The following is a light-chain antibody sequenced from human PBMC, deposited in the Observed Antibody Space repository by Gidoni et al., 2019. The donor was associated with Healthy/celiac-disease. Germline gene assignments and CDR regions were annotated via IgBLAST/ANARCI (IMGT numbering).Light chain of an antibody. CDR1: QSVSSY. V-gene: IGKV3-11*01. CDR2: DAS. Sequence: EIVLTQSPATLSLSPGERATLSCRASQSVSSYFAWYQQKPGQAPRLRIYDASNRATVIPARFSGSGSGTDFTLTISSLEPEDFAVYYCQQRSNWPPYTFGQGTKLESK. J-gene: IGKJ2*01. CDR3: QQRSNWPPYT.